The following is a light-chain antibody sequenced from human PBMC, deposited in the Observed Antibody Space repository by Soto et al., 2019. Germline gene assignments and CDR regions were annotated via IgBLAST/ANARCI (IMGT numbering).Light chain of an antibody. CDR2: KAS. J-gene: IGKJ1*01. Sequence: EIPMTQSPSTLPASVGDRVTITCRAGQNIHNWLAWYQQKPGKVPKVLIYKASTLESGVPSSFSGSGSGTVFTLAISRLQPDDVATYYCQQYNFYWTFGQGTKVVIK. CDR3: QQYNFYWT. V-gene: IGKV1-5*03. CDR1: QNIHNW.